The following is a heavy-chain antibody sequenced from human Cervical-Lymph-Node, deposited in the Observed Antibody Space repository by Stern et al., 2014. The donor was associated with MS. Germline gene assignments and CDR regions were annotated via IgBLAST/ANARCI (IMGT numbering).Heavy chain of an antibody. J-gene: IGHJ4*02. CDR1: GFAFRNYA. Sequence: MQLVQSGGGLVQPGGSLRLSCAASGFAFRNYAMSWVRQAPGKRLEWVSSTSGRGGSTYYADSVKGRFTISRDNSRNTLYLQMNSLRAEDTAVYYCAKAPAYYYDSSGYYEFDYRGQGTLVTVSS. CDR2: TSGRGGST. CDR3: AKAPAYYYDSSGYYEFDY. V-gene: IGHV3-23*04. D-gene: IGHD3-22*01.